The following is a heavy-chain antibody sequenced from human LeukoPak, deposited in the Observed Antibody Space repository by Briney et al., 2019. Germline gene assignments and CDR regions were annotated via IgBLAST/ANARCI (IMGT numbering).Heavy chain of an antibody. J-gene: IGHJ6*02. CDR2: LNGDGSDT. Sequence: GGSLRLSCAASGFTFSRYWMHWVRQVPGKGLVWVSRLNGDGSDTTYVDSVKGRFTISSDNARNTLYLHMNSLRVEDTAVYYCARRKVYEFGEGYNYGMDVWGQGTTVTVSS. V-gene: IGHV3-74*03. D-gene: IGHD2-8*01. CDR1: GFTFSRYW. CDR3: ARRKVYEFGEGYNYGMDV.